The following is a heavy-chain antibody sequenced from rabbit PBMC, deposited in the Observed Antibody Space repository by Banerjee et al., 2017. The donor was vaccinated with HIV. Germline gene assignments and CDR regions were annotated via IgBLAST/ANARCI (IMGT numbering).Heavy chain of an antibody. CDR1: GSDISSNA. CDR2: IYTGSGIT. Sequence: SGSDISSNAMCWVRQAPGKGLEWIACIYTGSGITYYASWVISRFTISKTSSTTVTLQMTSLTAADTATYFCARDLAAVTGWNFNLWGPGTLVTVS. J-gene: IGHJ4*01. CDR3: ARDLAAVTGWNFNL. D-gene: IGHD7-1*01. V-gene: IGHV1S40*01.